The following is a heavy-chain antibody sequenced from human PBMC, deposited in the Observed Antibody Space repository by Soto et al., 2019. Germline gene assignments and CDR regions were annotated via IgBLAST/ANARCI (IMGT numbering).Heavy chain of an antibody. J-gene: IGHJ4*02. CDR3: ARVKAGVVY. CDR1: GGSISSGGYS. CDR2: IYHSGST. V-gene: IGHV4-30-2*05. Sequence: SETLSLTCAVSGGSISSGGYSWSWIWQPPGKGLEWIGYIYHSGSTYYNPSLKSRVTISVDTSKNQFSLKLSSVTAADTDVYYCARVKAGVVYWGQGTLVTVSS. D-gene: IGHD6-13*01.